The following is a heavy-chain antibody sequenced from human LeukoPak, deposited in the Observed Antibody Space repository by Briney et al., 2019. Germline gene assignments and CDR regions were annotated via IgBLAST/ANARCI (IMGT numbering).Heavy chain of an antibody. J-gene: IGHJ6*03. CDR2: IIPIFGTA. CDR1: GGTFSSYA. D-gene: IGHD4-23*01. V-gene: IGHV1-69*13. CDR3: ARVRTTVVTPGYYYYMDA. Sequence: SVKVSCKASGGTFSSYAISWVRQAPGQGLEWMGGIIPIFGTANYAQKFQGRVTITADESTSTAYMELSSLRSEDTAVYYCARVRTTVVTPGYYYYMDAWGKGTTVTVSS.